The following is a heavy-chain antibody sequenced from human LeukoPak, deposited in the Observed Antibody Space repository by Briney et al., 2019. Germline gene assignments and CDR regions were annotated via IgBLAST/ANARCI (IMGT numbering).Heavy chain of an antibody. V-gene: IGHV3-30-3*01. CDR2: ISYDGSNK. J-gene: IGHJ4*02. D-gene: IGHD3-22*01. CDR3: ARASYYDSSGYYLSDY. CDR1: GFTFSSYA. Sequence: GRSLRLSCAASGFTFSSYAMHWVRQAPGKGLEWVAVISYDGSNKYYADSVKGRFTISRDNSKNTLYLQINSLRAEDTAVYYCARASYYDSSGYYLSDYWGQGTLVTVSS.